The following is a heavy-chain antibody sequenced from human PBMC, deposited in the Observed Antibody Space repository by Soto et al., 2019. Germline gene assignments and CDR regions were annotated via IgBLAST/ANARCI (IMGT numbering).Heavy chain of an antibody. CDR1: GFTFSSSW. V-gene: IGHV3-7*03. D-gene: IGHD3-3*01. J-gene: IGHJ6*02. Sequence: GGSLRLSCAASGFTFSSSWMHWVCQAPEKGQEWVADIKCDGSEKYYVDSVKGRLTISRDNAKNSLYLQVNSLRAEDMTVYYCVSLLEWLLLLCEPFGVVIITDYYYGMDVWGQGTTVTVSS. CDR3: VSLLEWLLLLCEPFGVVIITDYYYGMDV. CDR2: IKCDGSEK.